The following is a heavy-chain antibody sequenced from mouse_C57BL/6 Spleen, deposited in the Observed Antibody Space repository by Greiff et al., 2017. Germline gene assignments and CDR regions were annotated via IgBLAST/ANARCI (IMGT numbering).Heavy chain of an antibody. CDR2: INPSNGGT. D-gene: IGHD2-3*01. CDR1: GYTFTSYW. Sequence: VQLQQPGTELVKPGASVKLSCKASGYTFTSYWMHWVKQRPGQGLEWIGNINPSNGGTNYNEKFKGKATLTADKSSSTAYMQLSSLTSEDSAVXYCGRGGGGYYVTGLAYWGQGTLVTVSA. CDR3: GRGGGGYYVTGLAY. J-gene: IGHJ3*01. V-gene: IGHV1-53*01.